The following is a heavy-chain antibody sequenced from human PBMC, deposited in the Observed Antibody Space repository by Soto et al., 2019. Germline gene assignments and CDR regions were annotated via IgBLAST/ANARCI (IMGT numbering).Heavy chain of an antibody. CDR1: GGTFSSYA. V-gene: IGHV1-69*01. CDR2: IIPIFGTE. Sequence: QVQLVPSGAEVKKPGSSVKVSCKAPGGTFSSYAISWVRQAPGQGLEWMGGIIPIFGTEKYAQKFQGRVTITADESTSTGYVELSSLRSEDTAVYYCARSLGGSCSLDIYYYYYYGMDVWGKGTTVTVSS. D-gene: IGHD2-15*01. J-gene: IGHJ6*04. CDR3: ARSLGGSCSLDIYYYYYYGMDV.